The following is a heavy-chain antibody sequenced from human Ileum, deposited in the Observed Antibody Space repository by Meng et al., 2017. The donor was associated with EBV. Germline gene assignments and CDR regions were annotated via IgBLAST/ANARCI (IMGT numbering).Heavy chain of an antibody. J-gene: IGHJ4*02. Sequence: QGNLRDAGPGLVKPSETLSLTCSVSGGSVSSGGNYWSWIRQPPGKGLEWIGYIYNSGSTNYNPSLKSRVTISVDTSKNQFSLKLSSVTAADTAVYYCARDGYSSGSDWGQGTLVTVSS. CDR2: IYNSGST. CDR3: ARDGYSSGSD. CDR1: GGSVSSGGNY. D-gene: IGHD6-19*01. V-gene: IGHV4-61*08.